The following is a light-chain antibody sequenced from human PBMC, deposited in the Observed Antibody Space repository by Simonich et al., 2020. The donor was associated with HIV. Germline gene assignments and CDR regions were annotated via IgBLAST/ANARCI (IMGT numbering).Light chain of an antibody. CDR2: GAS. V-gene: IGKV3-15*01. CDR1: QSVSSN. Sequence: MTQSPSTLSASVGDRVTITCRASQSVSSNLAWYQQKPGQAPRLLIYGASTRATGIPARFSGSGSGTEFNLTISSLQSEDSAVYYCQQYNKWPPWTFGQGTKVDIK. J-gene: IGKJ1*01. CDR3: QQYNKWPPWT.